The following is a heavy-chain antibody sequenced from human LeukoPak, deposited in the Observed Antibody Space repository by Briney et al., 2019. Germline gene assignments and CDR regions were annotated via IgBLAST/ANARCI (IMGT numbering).Heavy chain of an antibody. J-gene: IGHJ5*02. CDR3: AREYSSGWYGWVDP. CDR2: INAGNGNT. CDR1: GYTFTSYA. Sequence: GASVKVSCKASGYTFTSYAMHWVRQAPGQRLEWMGWINAGNGNTKYSQEFQGRVTITRDTSASTAYMELSSLRSEDTAVYYCAREYSSGWYGWVDPWGQGTLVTVSS. D-gene: IGHD6-19*01. V-gene: IGHV1-3*01.